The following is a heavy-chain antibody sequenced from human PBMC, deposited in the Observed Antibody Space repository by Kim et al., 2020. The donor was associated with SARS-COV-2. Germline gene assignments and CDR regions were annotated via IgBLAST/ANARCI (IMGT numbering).Heavy chain of an antibody. CDR2: ISGSGGST. D-gene: IGHD4-17*01. V-gene: IGHV3-23*01. Sequence: GGSLRLSCAASEFTFSSYAMSWVRQAPGKGLEWVSAISGSGGSTYYADSVKGRFTISRDNSKNTLYLQMNSLRADDTAVYYCANYYGDSSYFQHWGQGTLVTVSS. J-gene: IGHJ1*01. CDR1: EFTFSSYA. CDR3: ANYYGDSSYFQH.